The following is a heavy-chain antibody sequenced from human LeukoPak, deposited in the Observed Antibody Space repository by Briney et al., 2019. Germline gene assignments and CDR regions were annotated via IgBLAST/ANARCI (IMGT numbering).Heavy chain of an antibody. Sequence: GGSLRLSCVASGFXFSNYWINWVRQAPGKGLEWVANIKQDGSAKYYVDSVKGRFTISRDNAKNSLYLQMNSLGAEDTAVYYCARTIREQWLTIDYWGQGTLVTFSS. CDR2: IKQDGSAK. J-gene: IGHJ4*02. D-gene: IGHD6-19*01. CDR1: GFXFSNYW. CDR3: ARTIREQWLTIDY. V-gene: IGHV3-7*04.